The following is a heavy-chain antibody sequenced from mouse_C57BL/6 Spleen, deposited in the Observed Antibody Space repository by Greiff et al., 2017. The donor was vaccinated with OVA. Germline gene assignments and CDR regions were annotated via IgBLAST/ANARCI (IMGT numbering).Heavy chain of an antibody. CDR1: GYTFTSYW. D-gene: IGHD2-5*01. V-gene: IGHV1-52*01. J-gene: IGHJ4*01. CDR2: IDPSDSET. CDR3: ARFSNYDAMDY. Sequence: VQLQQPGAELVRPGSSVKLSCKASGYTFTSYWMHWVKQRPIQGLEWIGNIDPSDSETNYNQKFKDKATLTVDKSSSTAYMQLSSLTSEDSAVYYCARFSNYDAMDYWGQGTSVTVSS.